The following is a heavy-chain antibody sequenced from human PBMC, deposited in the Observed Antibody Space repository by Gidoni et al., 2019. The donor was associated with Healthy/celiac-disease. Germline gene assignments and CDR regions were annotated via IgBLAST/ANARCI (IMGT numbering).Heavy chain of an antibody. Sequence: QLQLQESGPGLVKPSETLSLTCTVSGGSISSSSYYWGWIRQPPGKGLEWIGSIYYSGSTYYNPSLKSRVTISVDTSKTQFSLKLSSVTAADTAVYYCARQVVVVAATYYFDYWGQGTLVTVSS. D-gene: IGHD2-15*01. CDR2: IYYSGST. CDR3: ARQVVVVAATYYFDY. J-gene: IGHJ4*02. V-gene: IGHV4-39*01. CDR1: GGSISSSSYY.